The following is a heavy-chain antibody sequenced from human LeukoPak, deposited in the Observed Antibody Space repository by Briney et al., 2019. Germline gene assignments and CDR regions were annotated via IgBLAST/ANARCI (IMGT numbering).Heavy chain of an antibody. J-gene: IGHJ4*02. D-gene: IGHD5-24*01. CDR1: GGTFSSYA. CDR2: IIPILGTA. V-gene: IGHV1-69*05. Sequence: SVKVSCKASGGTFSSYAISWVRQAPGQPLEWIGGIIPILGTANYAQKFQGRVTSTTDESPSPAYKALSSLRSGDTSGYYCATKQGDSDGSPHWGQGTLVTVSS. CDR3: ATKQGDSDGSPH.